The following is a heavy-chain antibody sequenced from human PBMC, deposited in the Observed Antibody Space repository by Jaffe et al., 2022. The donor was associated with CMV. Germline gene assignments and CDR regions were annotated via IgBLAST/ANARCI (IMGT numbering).Heavy chain of an antibody. V-gene: IGHV3-13*01. D-gene: IGHD3-10*01. CDR3: ARGDRGEKGYYYYGMDV. J-gene: IGHJ6*02. Sequence: EVQLVESGGGLVQPGGSLRLSCAASGFTFSSYDMHWVRQATGKGLEWVSAIGTAGDTYYPGSVKGRFTISRENAKNSLYLQMNSLRAGDTAVYYCARGDRGEKGYYYYGMDVWGQGTTVTVSS. CDR2: IGTAGDT. CDR1: GFTFSSYD.